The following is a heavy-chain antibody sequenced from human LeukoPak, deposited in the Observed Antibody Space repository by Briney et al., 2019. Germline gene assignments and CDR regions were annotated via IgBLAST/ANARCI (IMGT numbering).Heavy chain of an antibody. Sequence: ASVKVSCKASVYTFTSYGISWVRQAPGQGLEWMGWINPNRGGPNHAQKFQGRVTMTRHTSISTAYMELSRLRSDDTVVYYCARDRGVDYCSGGSCSHYYYYMDVWGKGTTVTISS. CDR3: ARDRGVDYCSGGSCSHYYYYMDV. D-gene: IGHD2-15*01. CDR1: VYTFTSYG. CDR2: INPNRGGP. J-gene: IGHJ6*03. V-gene: IGHV1-2*02.